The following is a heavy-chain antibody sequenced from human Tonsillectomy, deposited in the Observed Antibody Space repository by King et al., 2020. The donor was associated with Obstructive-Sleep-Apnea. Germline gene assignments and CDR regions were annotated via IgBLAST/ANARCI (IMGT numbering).Heavy chain of an antibody. D-gene: IGHD2-8*01. J-gene: IGHJ4*02. V-gene: IGHV4-31*03. CDR3: ARELMQPSYRMDH. CDR1: RGAITSAGNN. CDR2: IYDSGKT. Sequence: QLQESGPGQVKPSETLSLNCSVSRGAITSAGNNWNWIRPRPGKGLEWIGYIYDSGKTSYNPSLKIRVIIAVDTPKNQFSLKLKSVTAADTAMYYCARELMQPSYRMDHWGQGTLVTVSS.